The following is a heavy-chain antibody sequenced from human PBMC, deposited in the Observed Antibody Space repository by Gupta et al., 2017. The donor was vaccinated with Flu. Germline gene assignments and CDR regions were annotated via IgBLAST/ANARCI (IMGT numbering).Heavy chain of an antibody. D-gene: IGHD4-17*01. CDR2: INRDGSVI. CDR1: GFTLSDYW. CDR3: ARDVGSGDYDS. V-gene: IGHV3-7*01. J-gene: IGHJ5*01. Sequence: EVPLVESGGGLVQPGGSLRLPCGASGFTLSDYWMSWVRQAPGKGPGLVANINRDGSVINYMDFVRGRFTISRDNAKNAVYFQMNSLRVDDTAVYYCARDVGSGDYDSWGQGTLVTVSS.